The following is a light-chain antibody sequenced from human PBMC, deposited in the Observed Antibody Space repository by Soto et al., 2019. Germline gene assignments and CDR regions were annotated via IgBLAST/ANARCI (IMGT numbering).Light chain of an antibody. Sequence: DIQMNQSPSSLSAFVGDRVTISCRASQSISSYLSWYQQKPGKAPKLLIFVASTLQTGAPSRFSGSGSGTDFTLTIGSLQPEDFATYYCQQTYITPRTFGQGTKVEIK. CDR3: QQTYITPRT. CDR2: VAS. CDR1: QSISSY. J-gene: IGKJ1*01. V-gene: IGKV1-39*01.